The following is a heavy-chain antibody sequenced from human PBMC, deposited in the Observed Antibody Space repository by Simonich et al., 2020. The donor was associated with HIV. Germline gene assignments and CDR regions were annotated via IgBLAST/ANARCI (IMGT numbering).Heavy chain of an antibody. CDR3: ARNGIAARPDTSEVDY. D-gene: IGHD6-6*01. CDR1: GGSFSGYY. CDR2: INNSGSI. Sequence: QVQLQQWGAGLLKPSETLSLTCAVYGGSFSGYYWSWIRQPPGKGLGWIGKINNSGSIYYTPSLKSRVTISVDTSKSQFSLKVSSVTAADTAVYYCARNGIAARPDTSEVDYWGQGTLVTVSS. V-gene: IGHV4-34*02. J-gene: IGHJ4*02.